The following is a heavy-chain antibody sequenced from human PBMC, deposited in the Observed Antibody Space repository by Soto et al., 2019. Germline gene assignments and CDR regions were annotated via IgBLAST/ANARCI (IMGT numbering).Heavy chain of an antibody. D-gene: IGHD6-19*01. CDR2: INAGNGNT. CDR1: GYTFTSYA. V-gene: IGHV1-3*01. CDR3: ARGSREMPIAVAGTPDY. J-gene: IGHJ4*02. Sequence: ASVKVSCKASGYTFTSYAMHWVRQAPGQRLEWMGWINAGNGNTKYSQKFQGRVTITRDTSASTAYMELSSLRSEDTAVYYCARGSREMPIAVAGTPDYWGQGTLVTVSS.